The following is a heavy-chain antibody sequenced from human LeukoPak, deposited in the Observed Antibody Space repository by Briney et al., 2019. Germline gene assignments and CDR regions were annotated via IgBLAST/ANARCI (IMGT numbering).Heavy chain of an antibody. CDR3: AKDDTSGYYYIDY. CDR2: IWYDGSKK. CDR1: GFTFSHYA. V-gene: IGHV3-30*02. D-gene: IGHD3-22*01. Sequence: PGGSLRLSCAASGFTFSHYAMHWVRQAPGKGLEWLALIWYDGSKKYYADSVKGRFTVSRDNSKDTLWLQMNSLRTEDTAVYYCAKDDTSGYYYIDYWGQGTLVTVSS. J-gene: IGHJ4*02.